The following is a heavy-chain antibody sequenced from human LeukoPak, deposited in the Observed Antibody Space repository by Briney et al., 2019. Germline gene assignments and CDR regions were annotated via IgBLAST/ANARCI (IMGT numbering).Heavy chain of an antibody. CDR1: GGSFSGYY. CDR2: INHSGST. J-gene: IGHJ4*02. Sequence: KSSENLSLTCAVYGGSFSGYYWSWIRQPPGKGLEWIGEINHSGSTNYNPSLKSRVTISVDTSKNQFSLKLSSVTAADTAVYYCARQYSSSWDYYFDYWGQGTLVTVSS. CDR3: ARQYSSSWDYYFDY. V-gene: IGHV4-34*01. D-gene: IGHD6-13*01.